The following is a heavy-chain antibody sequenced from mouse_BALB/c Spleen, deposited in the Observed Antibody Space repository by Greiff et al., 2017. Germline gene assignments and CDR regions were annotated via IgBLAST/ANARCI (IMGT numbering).Heavy chain of an antibody. CDR2: ISSGGGST. CDR1: GFAFSSYD. Sequence: EVQLVESGGGLVKPGGSLKLSCAASGFAFSSYDMSWVRQTPEKRLEWVAYISSGGGSTYYPDTVKGRFTISRDNAKNTLYLQMSSLKSEDTAMYYCARRDYGYDGGAMDYWGQGTSVTVSS. CDR3: ARRDYGYDGGAMDY. D-gene: IGHD2-2*01. V-gene: IGHV5-12-1*01. J-gene: IGHJ4*01.